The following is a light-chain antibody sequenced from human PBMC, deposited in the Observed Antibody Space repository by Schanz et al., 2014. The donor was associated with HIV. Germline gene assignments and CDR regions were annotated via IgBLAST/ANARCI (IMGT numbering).Light chain of an antibody. J-gene: IGLJ2*01. CDR1: TSDIGAYNY. CDR2: DVS. CDR3: SSYTSSSTVV. V-gene: IGLV2-14*03. Sequence: QSVLTQPASVSGSPGRSITISCTGTTSDIGAYNYVSWYQHHPGKAPKLIIFDVSDRPSGVSNRFSGSKSGNTASLTISGLQAEDEADYYCSSYTSSSTVVFGGGTKLTVL.